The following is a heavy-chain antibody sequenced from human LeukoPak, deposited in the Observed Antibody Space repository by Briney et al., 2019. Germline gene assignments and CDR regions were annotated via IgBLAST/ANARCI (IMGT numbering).Heavy chain of an antibody. Sequence: GSLRLSCAASGFTFSSYAMSWIRQPPGKGLEWIGYIYYSGSTNYNPSLKSRVTISVDTSKNQFSLKLSSVTAADTAVYYCARSATVAGAFDIWGQGTMVTVSS. CDR1: GFTFSSYA. CDR3: ARSATVAGAFDI. D-gene: IGHD4-23*01. CDR2: IYYSGST. J-gene: IGHJ3*02. V-gene: IGHV4-59*01.